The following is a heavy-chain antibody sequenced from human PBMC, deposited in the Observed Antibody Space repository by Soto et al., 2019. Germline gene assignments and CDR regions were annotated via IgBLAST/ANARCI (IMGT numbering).Heavy chain of an antibody. V-gene: IGHV3-30-3*01. D-gene: IGHD2-2*01. J-gene: IGHJ4*02. CDR2: ISYDGSNK. CDR3: ARDREPAAMGVLNFDY. Sequence: VAVISYDGSNKYYADSVKGRFTISRDNSKNTLYLQMNSLRAEDTAVYYCARDREPAAMGVLNFDYWGQGTLVTVSS.